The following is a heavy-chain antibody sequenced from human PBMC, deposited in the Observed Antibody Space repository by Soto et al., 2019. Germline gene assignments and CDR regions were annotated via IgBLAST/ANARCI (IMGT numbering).Heavy chain of an antibody. CDR2: INHSGST. V-gene: IGHV4-34*01. D-gene: IGHD2-15*01. CDR3: ALVVHYNDY. CDR1: GGSFSGYY. Sequence: PSETLSLTCAVYGGSFSGYYWSWIRQPPGKGLEWIGEINHSGSTNYNPSLKSRVTISVDTSKNQFSLKLSSVTAADTAVYYCALVVHYNDYWGQGTLVNVS. J-gene: IGHJ4*02.